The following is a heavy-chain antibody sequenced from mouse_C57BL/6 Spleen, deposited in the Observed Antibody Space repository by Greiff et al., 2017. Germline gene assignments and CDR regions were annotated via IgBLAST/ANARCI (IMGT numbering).Heavy chain of an antibody. Sequence: VKLVESGAELAKPGASVKLSCKASGYTFTSYWMHWVKQRPGQGLEWIGYINPSSGYTKYTQKFKDKATLTADKSSSTAYMQLSSLTYEDSEVYYGARFSISTVEGTGKNYFGDWGQSNPRTVSS. V-gene: IGHV1-7*01. J-gene: IGHJ2*01. CDR2: INPSSGYT. CDR1: GYTFTSYW. CDR3: ARFSISTVEGTGKNYFGD. D-gene: IGHD1-1*01.